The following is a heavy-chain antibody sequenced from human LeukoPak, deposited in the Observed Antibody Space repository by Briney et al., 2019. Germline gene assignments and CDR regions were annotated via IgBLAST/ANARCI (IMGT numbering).Heavy chain of an antibody. Sequence: GGSLRLSCAASGFTFSSYAMSWVRQAPGKGLEWVSAISGSGGSTYYADSVKGRFSISRDNSKNALYLQMNSLRAEDTAVYYCARGGSYLSAFDIWGQGTMVTVSS. D-gene: IGHD1-26*01. V-gene: IGHV3-23*01. CDR1: GFTFSSYA. J-gene: IGHJ3*02. CDR3: ARGGSYLSAFDI. CDR2: ISGSGGST.